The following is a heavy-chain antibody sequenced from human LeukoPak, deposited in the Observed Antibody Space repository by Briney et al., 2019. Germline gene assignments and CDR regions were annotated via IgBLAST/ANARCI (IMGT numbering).Heavy chain of an antibody. CDR3: ARGDYSNYATSYYYYYGMDV. CDR2: MNPNRGNT. V-gene: IGHV1-8*01. CDR1: GYTFTSYD. J-gene: IGHJ6*02. Sequence: GASVKVSCKASGYTFTSYDINWVRQATGQGLEWMGWMNPNRGNTGYAQKFQGRVTMTSNTSISTAYMELSSLRSEDTAVYYCARGDYSNYATSYYYYYGMDVWGQGTTVTVSS. D-gene: IGHD4-4*01.